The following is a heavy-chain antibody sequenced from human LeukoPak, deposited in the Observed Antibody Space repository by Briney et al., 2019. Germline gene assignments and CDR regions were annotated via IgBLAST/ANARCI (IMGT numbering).Heavy chain of an antibody. CDR1: GFTFSSIA. Sequence: GGSLRLSCTASGFTFSSIALTWVRRAPGKGLEWVSTIRSNGDTAYNADSVNGRFTISRDNSKNTLYLQMNSLRVEDTAIYYCAKGQELDDGVFDSWGQGTLVTVSS. CDR2: IRSNGDTA. D-gene: IGHD1-1*01. CDR3: AKGQELDDGVFDS. J-gene: IGHJ4*02. V-gene: IGHV3-23*01.